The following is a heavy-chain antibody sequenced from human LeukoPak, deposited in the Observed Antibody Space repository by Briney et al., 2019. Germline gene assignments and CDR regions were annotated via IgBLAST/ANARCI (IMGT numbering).Heavy chain of an antibody. CDR1: RFTFSSYG. J-gene: IGHJ5*02. V-gene: IGHV3-30*02. D-gene: IGHD3-10*01. CDR3: AKDTLWFGETNWFDP. Sequence: GGSLRLSCAASRFTFSSYGMHWVRQAPGKGLEWVAFIRYDGSNKYYADSVKGRFTISRDNSKNTLYLQMNSLRAEDTAVYYCAKDTLWFGETNWFDPWGQGTLVTVSS. CDR2: IRYDGSNK.